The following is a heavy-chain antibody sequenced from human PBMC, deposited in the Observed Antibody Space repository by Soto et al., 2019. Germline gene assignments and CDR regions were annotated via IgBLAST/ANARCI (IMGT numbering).Heavy chain of an antibody. CDR1: GYTFISYG. V-gene: IGHV1-18*01. CDR2: ISAYNGKT. J-gene: IGHJ4*02. Sequence: QIQLVQSGVEVKKPGASVKVSCKASGYTFISYGISWVRQAPGQGLEWMGWISAYNGKTNYAQKFQGRVTMSTDTPTRTAYMELRSLISDDTAVYYCARGWSSSSPLDYWGQGDVVTVSS. D-gene: IGHD6-13*01. CDR3: ARGWSSSSPLDY.